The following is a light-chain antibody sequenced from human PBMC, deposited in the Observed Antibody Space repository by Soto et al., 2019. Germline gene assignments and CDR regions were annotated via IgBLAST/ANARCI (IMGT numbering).Light chain of an antibody. CDR3: QQRSNWLT. V-gene: IGKV3-11*01. J-gene: IGKJ4*01. CDR2: DAS. Sequence: EIVLTQSPATLSLSPGERATLSCRASQSVSSYLAWYQQKPGQAPRLLIYDASNRATAIPARFSGSGSGTDFTLTISSLEAEDFAVYYWQQRSNWLTFGGGTKVEIK. CDR1: QSVSSY.